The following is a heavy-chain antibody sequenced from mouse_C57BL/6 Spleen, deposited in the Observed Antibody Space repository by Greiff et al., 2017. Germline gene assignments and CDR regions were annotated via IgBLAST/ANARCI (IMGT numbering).Heavy chain of an antibody. CDR1: GYTFTDYN. D-gene: IGHD2-3*01. Sequence: VQLQQSGPELVKPGASVKMSCKASGYTFTDYNMHWVKQSHGKSLEWIGYINPNNGGTSYNPKFKGKATLTVNKSSSTAYMGLRSLTSEGSAVYYWARKVDMIGYYVNYAMDYWGQGTSVTVSS. CDR3: ARKVDMIGYYVNYAMDY. CDR2: INPNNGGT. J-gene: IGHJ4*01. V-gene: IGHV1-22*01.